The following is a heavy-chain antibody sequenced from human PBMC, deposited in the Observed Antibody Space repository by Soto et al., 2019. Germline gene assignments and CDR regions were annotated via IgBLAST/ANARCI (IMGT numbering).Heavy chain of an antibody. CDR2: ISWDGGST. J-gene: IGHJ6*02. Sequence: PGGSLRLSCAASGFTFDDYTMHWVRQAPGKGLEWVSLISWDGGSTYYADSVKGRFTISRDNSKNSLYLQMNSLRTEDTALYYCAKDTASPPWYYGMAVWGQGTTVTVSS. CDR3: AKDTASPPWYYGMAV. CDR1: GFTFDDYT. D-gene: IGHD6-25*01. V-gene: IGHV3-43*01.